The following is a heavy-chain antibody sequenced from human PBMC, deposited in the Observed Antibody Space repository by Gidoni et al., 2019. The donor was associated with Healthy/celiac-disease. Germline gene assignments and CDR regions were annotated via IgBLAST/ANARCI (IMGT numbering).Heavy chain of an antibody. CDR2: IRYDGRNK. J-gene: IGHJ6*02. CDR3: ANLSPPEWERHYYYYGMDV. CDR1: GFTFSSYG. Sequence: QVQLVESGGGVVKPGGSLRLSCAASGFTFSSYGMHWVRQAPGKGLEWVAFIRYDGRNKYYADSVKGRFTISRDNSKNTLYLQMNSLRAEDTAVYYCANLSPPEWERHYYYYGMDVWGQGTTVTVSS. V-gene: IGHV3-30*02. D-gene: IGHD1-26*01.